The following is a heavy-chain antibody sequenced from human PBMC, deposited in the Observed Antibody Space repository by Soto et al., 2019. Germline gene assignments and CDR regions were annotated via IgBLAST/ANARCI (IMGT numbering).Heavy chain of an antibody. J-gene: IGHJ4*02. V-gene: IGHV1-69*02. CDR1: GGTFSSYT. D-gene: IGHD3-16*01. CDR2: IIPILGIA. Sequence: QVQLVQSGAEVKKPGSSVKVSCKASGGTFSSYTISWVRQAPGQGLEWMGRIIPILGIANYAQKFQGRVTITADKSTSTAYMELSSLRSEDTAVYYCASVDGDYVWGSYYFDYWGQGTLVTVSS. CDR3: ASVDGDYVWGSYYFDY.